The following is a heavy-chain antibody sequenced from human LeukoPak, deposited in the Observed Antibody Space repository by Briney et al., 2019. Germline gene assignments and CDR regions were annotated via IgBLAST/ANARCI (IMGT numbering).Heavy chain of an antibody. J-gene: IGHJ3*02. V-gene: IGHV4-34*01. CDR2: IYHSGST. CDR3: VRVHVNSGYYFGDAFDI. Sequence: SETLSLTCAVYGGSFSGSYWGWIRQPPGKGLEWIGNIYHSGSTYYNPSLKSRVTISVDTSKNQFSLKLSSVTAADTAVHYCVRVHVNSGYYFGDAFDIWGQGTMVTVSS. CDR1: GGSFSGSY. D-gene: IGHD3-22*01.